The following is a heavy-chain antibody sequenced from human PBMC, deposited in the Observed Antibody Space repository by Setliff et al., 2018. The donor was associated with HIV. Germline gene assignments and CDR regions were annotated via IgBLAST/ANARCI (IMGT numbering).Heavy chain of an antibody. CDR1: GYTFTSYA. V-gene: IGHV1-3*01. Sequence: ASVKVSCKASGYTFTSYAIHWVRQAPGQSLEWMGWINAGYGNTKYSQKFQGRVTITTDTSASTAYMELNSLRSEDTAVYYCARDGGPGSAWGDYSYYYTMDVWGKGTTVTVSS. CDR3: ARDGGPGSAWGDYSYYYTMDV. D-gene: IGHD6-19*01. J-gene: IGHJ6*03. CDR2: INAGYGNT.